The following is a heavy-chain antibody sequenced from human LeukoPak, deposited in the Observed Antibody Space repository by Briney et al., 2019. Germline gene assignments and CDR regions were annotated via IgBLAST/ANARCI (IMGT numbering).Heavy chain of an antibody. D-gene: IGHD1-26*01. V-gene: IGHV4-61*08. CDR3: ARTQSQSGTYRYYFGY. Sequence: SETLSLTCTVSGASVGSAGYYWSWIRQPPGGGLEWIGYIYYISNTNYNPSLKSRLTMSVDPSKNQFSLKLNPVTAAETAVYDCARTQSQSGTYRYYFGYWGQGTVVTVSS. J-gene: IGHJ4*02. CDR2: IYYISNT. CDR1: GASVGSAGYY.